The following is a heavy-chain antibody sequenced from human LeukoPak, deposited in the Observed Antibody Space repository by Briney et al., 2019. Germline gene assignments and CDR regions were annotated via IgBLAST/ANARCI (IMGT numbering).Heavy chain of an antibody. CDR2: ISYDGSNT. V-gene: IGHV3-30*03. Sequence: GGSLRLSCAASGFTFNNYGMHWVRQAPGKGLEWVAIISYDGSNTYYADSVKGRFTISRDNSKNTLYLQMNSLRAEDTAVYYCARGAWTAYYFDYWGQGTLVTVSS. J-gene: IGHJ4*02. CDR1: GFTFNNYG. CDR3: ARGAWTAYYFDY. D-gene: IGHD3/OR15-3a*01.